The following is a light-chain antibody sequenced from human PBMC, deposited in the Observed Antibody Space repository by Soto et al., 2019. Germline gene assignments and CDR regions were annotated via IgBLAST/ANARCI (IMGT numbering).Light chain of an antibody. CDR2: GAS. Sequence: EIVLTQSPGTLSLSPWERATLFCRASQSVASPYLAWYQQKPGQAPSLLIYGASSRATGIPDRFSASGSGTEFTLTISRLEPEDFAVFYWQQYGNSPEPFGQGTKVEI. V-gene: IGKV3-20*01. CDR3: QQYGNSPEP. J-gene: IGKJ1*01. CDR1: QSVASPY.